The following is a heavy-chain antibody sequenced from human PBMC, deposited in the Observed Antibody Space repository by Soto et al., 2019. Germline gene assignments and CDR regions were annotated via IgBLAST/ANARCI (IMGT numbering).Heavy chain of an antibody. Sequence: GGSLRLSXAASGFIFTNYAMNWVRQAPGKGLEWVSVIGGRGNSAYYADSVQGRFTISRDNSKSTLSLQMSNLTADDTAIYYCVREGRGSFDFWGRGTMVTVSS. CDR2: IGGRGNSA. V-gene: IGHV3-23*01. D-gene: IGHD5-12*01. J-gene: IGHJ3*01. CDR1: GFIFTNYA. CDR3: VREGRGSFDF.